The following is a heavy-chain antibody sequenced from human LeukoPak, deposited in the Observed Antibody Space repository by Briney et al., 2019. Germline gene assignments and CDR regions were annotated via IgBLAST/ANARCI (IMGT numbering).Heavy chain of an antibody. CDR2: MKPNSGNT. V-gene: IGHV1-8*01. Sequence: ASVKVSCKASGYTFTNYDINWVRQATGQGLEWMGYMKPNSGNTGYAQKFQGRVTMTRDTSISTAYMELSSLSSEDTAVYYCATELRWKDDWGQGTLVTVS. CDR3: ATELRWKDD. J-gene: IGHJ4*02. CDR1: GYTFTNYD. D-gene: IGHD4-23*01.